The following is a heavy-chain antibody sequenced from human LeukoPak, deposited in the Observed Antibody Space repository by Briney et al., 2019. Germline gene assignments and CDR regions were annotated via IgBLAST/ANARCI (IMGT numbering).Heavy chain of an antibody. Sequence: PSETLSLTCAVYGGSFSGYYWSWIRQPPGKGLEWIGEINHSGSTNYNPSLKSRVTISVDTSKNQFSLKLSSVTAADTAVYYCARVRGYDNYYYCGMDVWGQGTTVTVSS. CDR3: ARVRGYDNYYYCGMDV. CDR2: INHSGST. V-gene: IGHV4-34*01. D-gene: IGHD5-12*01. J-gene: IGHJ6*02. CDR1: GGSFSGYY.